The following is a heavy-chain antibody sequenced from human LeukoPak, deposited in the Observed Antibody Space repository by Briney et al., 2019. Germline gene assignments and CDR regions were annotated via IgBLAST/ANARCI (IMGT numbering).Heavy chain of an antibody. Sequence: PGGSLRLSCAASGFTFDDYGMSWVRQAPGKGLEWVSGINWNGGSTGYADSVKGRFTISRDNAKNSLYLQMNSLRAEDTALYYCARYAVADPHYYYYYMDVWGKGTTVTVSS. V-gene: IGHV3-20*04. J-gene: IGHJ6*03. D-gene: IGHD6-19*01. CDR1: GFTFDDYG. CDR3: ARYAVADPHYYYYYMDV. CDR2: INWNGGST.